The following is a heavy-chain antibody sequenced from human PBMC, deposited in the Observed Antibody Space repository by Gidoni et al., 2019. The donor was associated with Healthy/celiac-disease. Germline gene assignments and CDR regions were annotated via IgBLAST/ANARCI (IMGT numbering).Heavy chain of an antibody. CDR2: IYYSGST. CDR1: GGSISSYY. J-gene: IGHJ4*02. CDR3: ARSAAADPYDY. V-gene: IGHV4-59*01. Sequence: QVQLQESGPGLVKPLETLSLTCTVSGGSISSYYWSWIRQPPGKGLEWIGYIYYSGSTNYNPSLKSRVTISVDTSKNQFSLKLSSVTAADTAVYYCARSAAADPYDYWGQGTLVTVSS. D-gene: IGHD6-13*01.